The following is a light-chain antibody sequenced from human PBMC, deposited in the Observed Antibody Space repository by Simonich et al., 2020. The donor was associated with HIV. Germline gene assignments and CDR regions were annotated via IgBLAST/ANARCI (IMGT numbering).Light chain of an antibody. J-gene: IGKJ2*01. Sequence: DIQMTQSPSSVSASVGDRVTITCRASQSISSWLAWYQQKPGKAPKLLIYKASSLESGVPSRFSGSGSGTDFSLTISSLKSEDFVVYHCQQYNNWPNTFGQGTKLEIK. V-gene: IGKV1-5*03. CDR3: QQYNNWPNT. CDR1: QSISSW. CDR2: KAS.